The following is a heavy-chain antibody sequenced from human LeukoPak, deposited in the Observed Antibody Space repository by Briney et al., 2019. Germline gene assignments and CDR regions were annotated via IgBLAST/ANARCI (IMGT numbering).Heavy chain of an antibody. CDR1: GGTFISYA. CDR2: IIPIFGTA. V-gene: IGHV1-69*05. J-gene: IGHJ4*02. Sequence: ASVKVSCKASGGTFISYAIGWVRQAPGQGLEWMGRIIPIFGTANYAQKFQGRVTITTDESTSTAYMELSSLRSEDTAVYYCARNMVREDQNFDYWGQGTLVTVSS. CDR3: ARNMVREDQNFDY. D-gene: IGHD3-10*01.